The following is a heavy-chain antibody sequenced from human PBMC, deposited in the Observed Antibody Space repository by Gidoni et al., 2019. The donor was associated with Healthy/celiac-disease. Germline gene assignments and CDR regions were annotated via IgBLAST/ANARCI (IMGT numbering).Heavy chain of an antibody. J-gene: IGHJ5*02. CDR3: AKDKAGNWFDP. CDR1: GFTFSSQS. V-gene: IGHV3-23*04. D-gene: IGHD3-10*01. CDR2: ICGSGGRT. Sequence: EVQLVESGGGLVQPGGSRRLSCAASGFTFSSQSMSWVRQAPGKGLEWVSGICGSGGRTYYADSVKGRFTISRDNSKNTLYLQMNSLRAEDTAVYYCAKDKAGNWFDPWGQGTLVTVSS.